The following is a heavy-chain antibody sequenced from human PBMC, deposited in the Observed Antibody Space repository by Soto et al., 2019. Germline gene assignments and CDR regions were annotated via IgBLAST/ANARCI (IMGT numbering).Heavy chain of an antibody. V-gene: IGHV3-30*18. Sequence: QVQLVESGGGVVQPGRSLRLSCAASGFTFSSYGMHWVRQAPGKGLEWVAVISYDGSNKYYADSVKGRFTISRDNSKNTLYLQMNSLRAEDTAVYYCAKDSDYDILTGRTGAFDIWGQGTMVTFSS. D-gene: IGHD3-9*01. CDR1: GFTFSSYG. CDR2: ISYDGSNK. J-gene: IGHJ3*02. CDR3: AKDSDYDILTGRTGAFDI.